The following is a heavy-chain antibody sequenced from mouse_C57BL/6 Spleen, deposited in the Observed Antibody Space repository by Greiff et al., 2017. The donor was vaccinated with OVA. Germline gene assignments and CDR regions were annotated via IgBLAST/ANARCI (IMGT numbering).Heavy chain of an antibody. D-gene: IGHD3-3*01. J-gene: IGHJ2*01. V-gene: IGHV1-50*01. CDR1: GYTFTSYW. Sequence: QVQLQQPGAELVKPGASVKLSCKASGYTFTSYWMQWVKQRPGQGLEWIGEIDPSDSYTNYNQKFKGNATLTVDTSSSTAYMQLSSLTSEDSAVYYCARGGGQRVDYWGQGTTLTVSS. CDR3: ARGGGQRVDY. CDR2: IDPSDSYT.